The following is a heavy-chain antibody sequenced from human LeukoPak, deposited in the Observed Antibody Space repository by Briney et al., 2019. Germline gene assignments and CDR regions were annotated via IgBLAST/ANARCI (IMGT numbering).Heavy chain of an antibody. D-gene: IGHD4-17*01. V-gene: IGHV4-30-2*01. Sequence: SQTLSLTCTVSGGSFSSGGYYWSWIRQPPGKGLEWIGYIYHSGSTYYNPSLKSRVTISVDRSKNQFSLKLSSVTAADTAVYYCARHQYGDFLEYWGQGTLVTVSS. CDR1: GGSFSSGGYY. J-gene: IGHJ4*02. CDR3: ARHQYGDFLEY. CDR2: IYHSGST.